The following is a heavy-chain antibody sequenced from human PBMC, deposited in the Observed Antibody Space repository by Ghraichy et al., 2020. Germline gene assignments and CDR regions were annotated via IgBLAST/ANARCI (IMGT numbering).Heavy chain of an antibody. D-gene: IGHD2-2*01. J-gene: IGHJ6*04. CDR1: GDSISNYY. V-gene: IGHV4-59*01. CDR3: ARGGTSSAIPGDYYYYGMDV. Sequence: SETLSLTCTVSGDSISNYYWSWIRQPPGKGLEWIGCIYYSGSTKYNPSLQSRVTISVDTSKNQFSLKLSSVTAADTAVYYCARGGTSSAIPGDYYYYGMDVLAKGTTVAVSS. CDR2: IYYSGST.